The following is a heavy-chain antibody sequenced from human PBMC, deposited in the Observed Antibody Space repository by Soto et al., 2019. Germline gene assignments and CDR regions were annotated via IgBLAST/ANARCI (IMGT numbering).Heavy chain of an antibody. D-gene: IGHD5-12*01. V-gene: IGHV3-21*01. CDR1: GFTFSSYS. J-gene: IGHJ6*02. CDR3: ARGPSGYDYYYYYGMDV. Sequence: GGSLRLSCAASGFTFSSYSMNWVRQAPGKGLEWVSSISSSSSFIYYADSVKGRFTISRDNAKNPLYLQMNSLRAEDTAVYYCARGPSGYDYYYYYGMDVWGQGTTVTVSS. CDR2: ISSSSSFI.